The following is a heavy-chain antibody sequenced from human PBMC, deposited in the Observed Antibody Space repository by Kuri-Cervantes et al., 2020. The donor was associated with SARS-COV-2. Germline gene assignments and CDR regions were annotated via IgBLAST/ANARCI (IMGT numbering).Heavy chain of an antibody. V-gene: IGHV3-23*01. CDR1: GFTFSSYA. D-gene: IGHD6-19*01. CDR2: ISGSGGST. Sequence: GESLKISCAASGFTFSSYAMSWVRQAPGKGLEWVSAISGSGGSTYYADSVKGRFTISRDNSKNTLYLQMGSLRAEDMAVYYCARGGQWLAYRTFDYWGQGTLVTVSS. CDR3: ARGGQWLAYRTFDY. J-gene: IGHJ4*02.